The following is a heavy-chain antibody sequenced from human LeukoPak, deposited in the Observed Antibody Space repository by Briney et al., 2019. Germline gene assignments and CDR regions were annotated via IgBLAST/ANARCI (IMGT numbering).Heavy chain of an antibody. Sequence: PGGSLRLSCAASGFTFSSYAMSWVRQAPGKGLEWVSAISGSGGSTYYADSVKGRFTISRDNSKNTLYLQMNSLRAEDTAVYYCANLGVRGVRLDGDYWGQGTLVTVSS. CDR3: ANLGVRGVRLDGDY. CDR1: GFTFSSYA. CDR2: ISGSGGST. V-gene: IGHV3-23*01. D-gene: IGHD3-10*01. J-gene: IGHJ4*02.